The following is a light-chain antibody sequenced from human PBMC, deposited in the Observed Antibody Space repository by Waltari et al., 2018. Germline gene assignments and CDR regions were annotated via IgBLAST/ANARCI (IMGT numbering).Light chain of an antibody. Sequence: QSALTQPASVSGSPGQSITISCTGTSSDVGGYNYVSWYKQHPGKAPKLMIYEVSNRPSGVSNRFSCSKSGNTASLTISGLQAEDEADYYCSSYTSSSTHVVFGGGTKLTVL. CDR3: SSYTSSSTHVV. CDR1: SSDVGGYNY. J-gene: IGLJ2*01. V-gene: IGLV2-14*01. CDR2: EVS.